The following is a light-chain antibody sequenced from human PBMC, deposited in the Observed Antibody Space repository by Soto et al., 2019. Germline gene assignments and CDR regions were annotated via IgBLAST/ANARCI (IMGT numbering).Light chain of an antibody. Sequence: QSAFTQPPSTSGSPGQSVTLSCPGTSSDCGGYNYASCYQQHPGKAPKLMIYEVSKRPSGVPDRFSGSKSGNTASLTVSGLQAEDEADYYCSSYAGSNNFVVFGTGTKVTVL. CDR3: SSYAGSNNFVV. V-gene: IGLV2-8*01. J-gene: IGLJ1*01. CDR2: EVS. CDR1: SSDCGGYNY.